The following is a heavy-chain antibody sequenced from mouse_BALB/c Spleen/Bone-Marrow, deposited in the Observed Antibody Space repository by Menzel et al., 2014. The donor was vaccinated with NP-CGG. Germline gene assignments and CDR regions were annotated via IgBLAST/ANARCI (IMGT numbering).Heavy chain of an antibody. D-gene: IGHD1-1*01. CDR1: GFTFSSYT. Sequence: DVKLVESGGGLVKPGGSLKLSCAASGFTFSSYTMSWVRQTPEKRLEWVASISSGGSYTYYPDSVKGRFTISRDNAKNTLYLQMSSLNSEDTAVYYCTREEDYYYLFDYWGQGTALTVSS. CDR3: TREEDYYYLFDY. V-gene: IGHV5-6-4*01. J-gene: IGHJ2*01. CDR2: ISSGGSYT.